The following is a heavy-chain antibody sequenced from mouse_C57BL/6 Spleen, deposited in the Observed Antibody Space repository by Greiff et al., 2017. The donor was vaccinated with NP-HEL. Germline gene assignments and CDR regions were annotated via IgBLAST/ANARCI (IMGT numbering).Heavy chain of an antibody. Sequence: EVMLVESGGGLVQPGGSLSLSCAASGFTFTDYYMSWVRQPPGKALEWLGFIRNKANGYTTEYSASVKGRFTISRDNSQSILYLQMNALRAEDSATYYCARSPHFLWAMDYWGQGTSVTVSS. CDR1: GFTFTDYY. CDR3: ARSPHFLWAMDY. CDR2: IRNKANGYTT. D-gene: IGHD1-1*02. J-gene: IGHJ4*01. V-gene: IGHV7-3*01.